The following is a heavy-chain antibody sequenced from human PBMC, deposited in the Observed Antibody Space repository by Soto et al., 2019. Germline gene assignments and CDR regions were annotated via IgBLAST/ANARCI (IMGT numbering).Heavy chain of an antibody. CDR2: IIPIFGTA. CDR1: GGTFSSYA. V-gene: IGHV1-69*13. Sequence: GASVKVSCKASGGTFSSYAISWVRQAPGQGLEWMGGIIPIFGTANYAQKFQGRVTITADESTSTAYMELSSLRSEDTAVYYCARVRGDFWSGYYFNPGVYGMDVWGQGTTVTVSS. J-gene: IGHJ6*02. CDR3: ARVRGDFWSGYYFNPGVYGMDV. D-gene: IGHD3-3*01.